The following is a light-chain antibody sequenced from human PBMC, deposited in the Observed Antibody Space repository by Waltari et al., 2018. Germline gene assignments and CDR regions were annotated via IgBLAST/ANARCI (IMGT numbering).Light chain of an antibody. CDR2: EVS. CDR3: SSYTSSSTVV. J-gene: IGLJ2*01. Sequence: QSAPSQPASVSGSPGQSITISCTGSSSDVGGYKYVPWYQQHPGKAPKLLIYEVSNRPSGVSNRFSGSKSGNTASLTISGLQAEDEADYYCSSYTSSSTVVFGGGTKVTVL. V-gene: IGLV2-14*01. CDR1: SSDVGGYKY.